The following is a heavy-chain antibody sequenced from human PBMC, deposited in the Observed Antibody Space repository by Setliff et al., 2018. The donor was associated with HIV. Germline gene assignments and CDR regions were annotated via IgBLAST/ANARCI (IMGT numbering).Heavy chain of an antibody. Sequence: NPSETLSLTCSVSGGSISSHYWSWIRQPPGKGLELIGYIYYIGGTNYNPSLKSRVTISIDTSKSQFSLKLTSVSAADTAICYCARVPYPADYYMDVWGKGTTVTVSS. CDR2: IYYIGGT. CDR1: GGSISSHY. D-gene: IGHD6-19*01. CDR3: ARVPYPADYYMDV. V-gene: IGHV4-59*11. J-gene: IGHJ6*03.